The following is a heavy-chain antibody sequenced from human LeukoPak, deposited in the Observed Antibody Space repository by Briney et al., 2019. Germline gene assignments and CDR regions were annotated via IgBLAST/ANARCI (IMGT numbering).Heavy chain of an antibody. V-gene: IGHV3-23*01. J-gene: IGHJ4*02. CDR2: ISGNGGST. CDR3: AKASGVWFGELFLFDY. CDR1: GFTFSSYA. D-gene: IGHD3-10*01. Sequence: PGGSLRLSCAASGFTFSSYAMSWVRQAPGKGLEWVSAISGNGGSTYYADSVKGRFTISRDNSKNTLYLQMNSLRAEDTAVYYCAKASGVWFGELFLFDYWGQGTLVTVSS.